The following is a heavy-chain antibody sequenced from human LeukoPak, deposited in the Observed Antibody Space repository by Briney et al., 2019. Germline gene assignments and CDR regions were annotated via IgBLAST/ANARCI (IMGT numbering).Heavy chain of an antibody. Sequence: ASVKVSCKASGYTFSNYDMNWVRQAPGQGLEWMGWINTKTGNPTYAQGFTGRFVFSLDTSVSTTYLQISSLKADDTAVYYCARGSDRDSGYGDAFDIWGQGTMVTVSS. V-gene: IGHV7-4-1*02. J-gene: IGHJ3*02. CDR2: INTKTGNP. CDR1: GYTFSNYD. CDR3: ARGSDRDSGYGDAFDI. D-gene: IGHD5-12*01.